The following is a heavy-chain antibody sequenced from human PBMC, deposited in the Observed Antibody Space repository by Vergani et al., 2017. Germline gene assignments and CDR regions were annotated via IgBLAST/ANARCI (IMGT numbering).Heavy chain of an antibody. CDR2: IVVGSGNT. V-gene: IGHV1-58*02. D-gene: IGHD5-24*01. J-gene: IGHJ2*01. CDR1: GFTFTSSA. Sequence: QMQLVPSGPEVKKPGTSVKVSCKASGFTFTSSAMQWVRQARGQRLEWIGWIVVGSGNTNYAQKFQERVTITRDMSTSTAYMELSSLRSEDTAVYYCAADSGMATITGWYCDLWGRGTLVTVSS. CDR3: AADSGMATITGWYCDL.